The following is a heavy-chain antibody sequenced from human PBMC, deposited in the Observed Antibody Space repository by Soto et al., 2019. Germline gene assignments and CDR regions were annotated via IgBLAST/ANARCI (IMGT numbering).Heavy chain of an antibody. J-gene: IGHJ4*02. Sequence: QVQLQESGPGLVKPSETLSLTCTVSGGSISSYYWSWIRQPPGKGLEWIGYIYYSGSTNYNPSLKSRLTISVDTSKNQFSLKLSSVTAADTAVYYCARLNTAMARFLDYWGQGTLVTVSS. CDR2: IYYSGST. V-gene: IGHV4-59*08. CDR3: ARLNTAMARFLDY. CDR1: GGSISSYY. D-gene: IGHD5-18*01.